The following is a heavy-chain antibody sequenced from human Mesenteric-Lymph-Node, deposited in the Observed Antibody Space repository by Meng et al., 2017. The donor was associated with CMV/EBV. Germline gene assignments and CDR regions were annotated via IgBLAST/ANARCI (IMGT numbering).Heavy chain of an antibody. CDR1: GFNVNTNF. CDR2: IYSGGNT. CDR3: ARGGQLRFLEWLMERFNWFDP. Sequence: GGSLRLSCAASGFNVNTNFMTWVRQAPGKGLEWVSVIYSGGNTYYAGSVKGRFTISRDNSKNTLYLQMDSLRAEDTAMYYCARGGQLRFLEWLMERFNWFDPWGQGTLVTVSS. D-gene: IGHD3-3*01. V-gene: IGHV3-53*01. J-gene: IGHJ5*02.